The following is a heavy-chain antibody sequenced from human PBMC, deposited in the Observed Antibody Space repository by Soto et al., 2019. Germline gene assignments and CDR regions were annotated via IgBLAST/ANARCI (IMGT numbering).Heavy chain of an antibody. CDR3: TPNLYSSGWYYYCSYGMDV. CDR1: GFTFSNAW. Sequence: EVQLVESGGGLVKPGGSLRLSCAASGFTFSNAWMNWVRQAPGKGLEWVGRIKSKTDGGTTDYAAPVKGRFTISRDKSKNTLYRQMNSLKTEDTAVYYCTPNLYSSGWYYYCSYGMDVWGQGTTVTVSS. J-gene: IGHJ6*02. D-gene: IGHD6-19*01. CDR2: IKSKTDGGTT. V-gene: IGHV3-15*07.